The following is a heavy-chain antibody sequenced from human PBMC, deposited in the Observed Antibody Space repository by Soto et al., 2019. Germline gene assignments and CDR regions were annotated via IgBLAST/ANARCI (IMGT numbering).Heavy chain of an antibody. CDR2: LYFNGGT. D-gene: IGHD5-12*01. CDR3: ARGGYDLNHWFDP. CDR1: GGPINSPDYY. Sequence: SETLSLTCNVSGGPINSPDYYWSWIRQSPGKGLEWIGYLYFNGGTQYNPSLRTPVSMSLDTSKKHFPLKMRSDDTAVYYCARGGYDLNHWFDPWGQGTLVTVSS. J-gene: IGHJ5*02. V-gene: IGHV4-30-4*02.